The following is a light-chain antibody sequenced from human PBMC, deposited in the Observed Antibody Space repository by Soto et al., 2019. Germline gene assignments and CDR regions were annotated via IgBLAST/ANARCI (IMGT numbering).Light chain of an antibody. CDR2: DVS. J-gene: IGLJ1*01. Sequence: QSVLTQPASVSWSPGQSITISCTGTSTDIGAYNYVSWYQQHPGKAPKLMIYDVSKRPSGVPDRFSGSKSGNTASLTISGLQAEDEADYYCCSYAGSYTHYVFGTGTKVTVL. CDR1: STDIGAYNY. V-gene: IGLV2-11*01. CDR3: CSYAGSYTHYV.